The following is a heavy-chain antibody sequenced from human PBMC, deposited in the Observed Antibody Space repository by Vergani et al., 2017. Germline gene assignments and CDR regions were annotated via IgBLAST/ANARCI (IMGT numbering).Heavy chain of an antibody. Sequence: QVQLVESGGGLVKPGGSLRLSCAASGFTFSDYYMSWIRQAPGKGLEWVSYISSSSSYTNYSDSVKGRFTISRDNAKNSLSLQMNSLRAADTAVYYCARGGPVVPAEGEDYWGQGTLVTVSS. D-gene: IGHD2-2*01. CDR3: ARGGPVVPAEGEDY. CDR1: GFTFSDYY. CDR2: ISSSSSYT. J-gene: IGHJ4*02. V-gene: IGHV3-11*05.